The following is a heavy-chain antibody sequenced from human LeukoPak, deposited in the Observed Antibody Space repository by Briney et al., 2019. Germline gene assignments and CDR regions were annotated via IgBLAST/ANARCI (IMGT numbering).Heavy chain of an antibody. CDR1: GYTFINHD. CDR3: ARARQLWFGELLGY. CDR2: MIPNSGNT. V-gene: IGHV1-8*02. J-gene: IGHJ4*02. D-gene: IGHD3-10*01. Sequence: ASVKVSCKGYGYTFINHDIDWVRQATGQGLEWMGWMIPNSGNTGYAQKFQGRVTMTRNTSISTAYMELSSLRSEDTAVYYCARARQLWFGELLGYWGQGTLVTVS.